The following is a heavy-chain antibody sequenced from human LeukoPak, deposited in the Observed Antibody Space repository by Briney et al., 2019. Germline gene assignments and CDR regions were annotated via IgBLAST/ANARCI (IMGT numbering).Heavy chain of an antibody. Sequence: SETLSLTCTVSGGSISSYYWSWIRQPPGKGLEWIGYIYYSGSTNYNPSLKSRVTISVDTSKNQFSLKLSSVTAADTAVYYCARYDSGRHLFDYWGQGTLVTVSS. CDR2: IYYSGST. CDR1: GGSISSYY. V-gene: IGHV4-59*01. CDR3: ARYDSGRHLFDY. J-gene: IGHJ4*02. D-gene: IGHD6-19*01.